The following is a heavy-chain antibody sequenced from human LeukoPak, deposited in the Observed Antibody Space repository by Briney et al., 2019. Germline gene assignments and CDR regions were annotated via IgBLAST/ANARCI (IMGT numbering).Heavy chain of an antibody. V-gene: IGHV3-11*01. CDR3: ARGARQQLVERFDY. CDR1: GFTFSDYY. CDR2: ISSSGSTI. Sequence: GGSLRLSCAASGFTFSDYYMSWIRQAPGKGLEWVSYISSSGSTIYYADSVKGRFTISRDNAKNSLYLQMNSLRAEETAVYYCARGARQQLVERFDYWGKGTLVTVSS. D-gene: IGHD6-13*01. J-gene: IGHJ4*02.